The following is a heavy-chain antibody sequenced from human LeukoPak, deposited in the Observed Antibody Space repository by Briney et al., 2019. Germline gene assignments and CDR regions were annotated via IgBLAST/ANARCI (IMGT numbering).Heavy chain of an antibody. D-gene: IGHD3-10*01. CDR2: IYYSGST. J-gene: IGHJ4*02. Sequence: SETLSLTCTVSGGSISSYYWSWIRQPPGKGLEWIGYIYYSGSTNYNPSLKSRVTISVDTSKNQFSLKLSSVTAADTAVYYCAGNYGSGSYYNFDHWGQGTLVTVSS. V-gene: IGHV4-59*08. CDR3: AGNYGSGSYYNFDH. CDR1: GGSISSYY.